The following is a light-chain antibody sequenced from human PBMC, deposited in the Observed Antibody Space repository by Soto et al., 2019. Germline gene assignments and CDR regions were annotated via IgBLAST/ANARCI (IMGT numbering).Light chain of an antibody. V-gene: IGKV3-20*01. CDR1: QSVSNN. CDR3: QQYCNSPVT. Sequence: EIVLTQSPGTLSLSPGERATLSCWASQSVSNNLVWYQQKPGQAPRILIYGASSRATGIPERFSGSGSGTDFTLTISRLEPEDFAVYYCQQYCNSPVTFGQGTKLEIK. J-gene: IGKJ2*01. CDR2: GAS.